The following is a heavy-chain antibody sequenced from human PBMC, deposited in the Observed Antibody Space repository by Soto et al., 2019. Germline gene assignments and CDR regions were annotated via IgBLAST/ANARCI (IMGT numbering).Heavy chain of an antibody. J-gene: IGHJ5*02. Sequence: SETLSLTCTVSGGSISSYYWSWIRQPPGKGLEWIGYIYYSGSTNYNPSLKSRVTISVDTSKNQFSLKLSSVTAADTAVYYCAREQGAYYDFWSGYGVGTWFDPWGQGTLVTVSS. CDR3: AREQGAYYDFWSGYGVGTWFDP. CDR2: IYYSGST. CDR1: GGSISSYY. D-gene: IGHD3-3*01. V-gene: IGHV4-59*01.